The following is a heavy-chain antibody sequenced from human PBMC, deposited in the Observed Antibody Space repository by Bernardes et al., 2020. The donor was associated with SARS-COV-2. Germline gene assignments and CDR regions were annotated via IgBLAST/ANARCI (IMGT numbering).Heavy chain of an antibody. CDR3: ATERQSLPFFGVGHDAFDG. D-gene: IGHD3-3*01. Sequence: GGSLRLSCAASGFTFRDYTMNWVRQVPGKGLEWVSLISWGGSTTNYADSVKGRFIISRDSSRNTLHLQMNRLRNEDTALYYCATERQSLPFFGVGHDAFDGGREARMVTV. CDR2: ISWGGSTT. J-gene: IGHJ3*01. CDR1: GFTFRDYT. V-gene: IGHV3-43*01.